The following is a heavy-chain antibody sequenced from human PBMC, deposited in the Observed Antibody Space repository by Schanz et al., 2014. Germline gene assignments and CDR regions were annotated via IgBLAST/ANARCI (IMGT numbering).Heavy chain of an antibody. CDR3: VRHSYASGHFAGQHY. V-gene: IGHV4-39*01. CDR1: GGSIDRSSFY. CDR2: SYYSGAT. D-gene: IGHD2-2*01. J-gene: IGHJ4*02. Sequence: QVDLQESGPGLVKPSETLSLTCTVSGGSIDRSSFYWGWIRQAPGKGLAWIGSSYYSGATHYNPSFQSRTPIPVDTPKNQSPLTLRSVTATDTAVYYCVRHSYASGHFAGQHYWGQGILVTVSS.